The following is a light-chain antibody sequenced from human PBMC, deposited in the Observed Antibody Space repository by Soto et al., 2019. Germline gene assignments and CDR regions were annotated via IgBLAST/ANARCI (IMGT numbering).Light chain of an antibody. V-gene: IGLV1-40*01. J-gene: IGLJ2*01. Sequence: SVLTQPPSVSGAPGQRVTISCTGSSSNIGAGYDVHWYQQLPGTAPKLLIYGYTNRPSRVPDRFSGSKSGTSASLAITGLQADDEADYYCQSYDSSLSGSVFGGGTKLTVL. CDR2: GYT. CDR3: QSYDSSLSGSV. CDR1: SSNIGAGYD.